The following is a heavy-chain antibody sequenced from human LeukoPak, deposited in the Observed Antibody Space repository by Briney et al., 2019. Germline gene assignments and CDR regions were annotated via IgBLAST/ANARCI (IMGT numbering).Heavy chain of an antibody. V-gene: IGHV4-61*02. D-gene: IGHD2-15*01. CDR2: IYTSGST. Sequence: SETLSLTCTVSGGSISSGSYYWSWIRQPAGKGLEWIGRIYTSGSTNYNPFLKSRVTISVDTSKNQFSLKLSSVTAADTAVYYCARERVAFDYWGQGTLVTVSS. CDR3: ARERVAFDY. CDR1: GGSISSGSYY. J-gene: IGHJ4*02.